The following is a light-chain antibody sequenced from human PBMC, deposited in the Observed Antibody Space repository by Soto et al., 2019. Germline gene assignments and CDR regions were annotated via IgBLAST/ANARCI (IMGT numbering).Light chain of an antibody. Sequence: QSALPQPASVSGSPGQSITISCTGTSSDVGSYNLVSWYQQHPGKAPKLMIYEVSKRPSGVSNRFSGSKSGNTASLTISGLQAEDEADYYCTSYAGDTAPYVFGTGTKVTVL. V-gene: IGLV2-23*02. CDR2: EVS. J-gene: IGLJ1*01. CDR1: SSDVGSYNL. CDR3: TSYAGDTAPYV.